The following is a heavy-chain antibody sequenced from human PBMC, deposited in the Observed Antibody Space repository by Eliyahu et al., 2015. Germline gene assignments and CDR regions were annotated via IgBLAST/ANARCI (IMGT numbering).Heavy chain of an antibody. J-gene: IGHJ4*02. CDR2: XSGSGGST. CDR1: GFXFXSYA. D-gene: IGHD3-9*01. Sequence: EVQLLESGGGLVQPXGXLRLSCAASGFXFXSYAMXXVRQAPGKGLEWVSAXSGSGGSTYYADSVKGRFTISRDNSKNTLYLQMNSLRAEDTAVYYCAKSQDDILTGYYVVWGQGTLVTVSS. CDR3: AKSQDDILTGYYVV. V-gene: IGHV3-23*01.